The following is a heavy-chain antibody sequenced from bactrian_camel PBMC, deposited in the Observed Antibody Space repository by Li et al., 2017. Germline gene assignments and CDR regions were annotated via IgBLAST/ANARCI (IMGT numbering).Heavy chain of an antibody. D-gene: IGHD7*01. V-gene: IGHV3S40*01. CDR2: IYPQGLTT. CDR1: GYSYSSYC. J-gene: IGHJ4*01. Sequence: VQLVESGGGSVQAGGSLRLSCEASGYSYSSYCMAWFRQVPGKRREGIAAIYPQGLTTDYADSVKARFTISQDKGKNMVYLQMNSLKPDDSGTYYCAYESGTTPDLCRRRGPGGYFGQGTQVTVS.